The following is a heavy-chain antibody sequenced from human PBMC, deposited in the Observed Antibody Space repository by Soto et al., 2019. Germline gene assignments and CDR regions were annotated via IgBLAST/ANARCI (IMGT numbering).Heavy chain of an antibody. J-gene: IGHJ6*03. D-gene: IGHD2-15*01. Sequence: SATLSLTCAVYGGSFSGYYWSWIRQPPGKGLEWIGEINHSGSTNYNPSLKSRVTISVDTSKNQFSLKLSSVTAADTAVYYCARGPYCSGGSCYSYYYYYYMDVWGKGTTVTVSS. CDR2: INHSGST. CDR1: GGSFSGYY. V-gene: IGHV4-34*01. CDR3: ARGPYCSGGSCYSYYYYYYMDV.